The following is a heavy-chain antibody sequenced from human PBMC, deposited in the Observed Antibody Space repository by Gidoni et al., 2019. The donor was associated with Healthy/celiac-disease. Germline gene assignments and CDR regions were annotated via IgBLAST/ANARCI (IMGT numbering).Heavy chain of an antibody. CDR1: GGTFSSYA. CDR2: IIPIFGTA. J-gene: IGHJ5*02. D-gene: IGHD2-15*01. CDR3: ARRYCSGGSCYSWWFDP. V-gene: IGHV1-69*01. Sequence: QVQLVQSGAEVKKPGYSVKVSCKASGGTFSSYAISWVRQAPGQGLEWMGGIIPIFGTANYAQKFQGRVTITADESTSTAYMGLSSLRSEDTAVYYCARRYCSGGSCYSWWFDPWGQGTLVTVSS.